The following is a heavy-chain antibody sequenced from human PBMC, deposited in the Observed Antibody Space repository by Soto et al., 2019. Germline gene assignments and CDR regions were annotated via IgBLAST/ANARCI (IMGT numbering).Heavy chain of an antibody. V-gene: IGHV1-18*04. J-gene: IGHJ4*02. D-gene: IGHD2-8*02. CDR3: ARAYTGRGYFDH. CDR1: GYTFINYG. Sequence: ASVKVSCKASGYTFINYGISWVRQAPGQGLEWLGWINTYSDRTNYAQEFQGRVSMTTEKSTSTVYMELSSLRSGDTALYYCARAYTGRGYFDHWGQGSLVTVSS. CDR2: INTYSDRT.